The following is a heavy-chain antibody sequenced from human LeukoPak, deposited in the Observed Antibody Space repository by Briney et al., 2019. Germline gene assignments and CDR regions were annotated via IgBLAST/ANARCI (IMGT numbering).Heavy chain of an antibody. Sequence: PGGSLRLSCAASGFTFSSFEMSWVRQAPGKGLEWVSHISSSGNTIYYADSVKGRFTVSRDNAKNSLYLQMNSLRAEDTAVYYCARDPVPTDYWGQGTLVTVSS. J-gene: IGHJ4*02. CDR1: GFTFSSFE. D-gene: IGHD6-19*01. V-gene: IGHV3-48*03. CDR2: ISSSGNTI. CDR3: ARDPVPTDY.